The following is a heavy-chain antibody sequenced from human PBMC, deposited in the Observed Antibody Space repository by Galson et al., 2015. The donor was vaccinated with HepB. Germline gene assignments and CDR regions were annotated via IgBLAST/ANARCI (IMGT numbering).Heavy chain of an antibody. D-gene: IGHD1-14*01. CDR1: GFTFSSYA. J-gene: IGHJ6*02. CDR2: MSGSGSTT. Sequence: SLRLSCAASGFTFSSYAMSWVRQAPGKGLEWVSVMSGSGSTTYYADSVQGRFTISRDNSKNTLYLQMNSLRAEDTAVYYCAKAGTTGYYYYCMDVWGQGTTVTVSS. V-gene: IGHV3-23*01. CDR3: AKAGTTGYYYYCMDV.